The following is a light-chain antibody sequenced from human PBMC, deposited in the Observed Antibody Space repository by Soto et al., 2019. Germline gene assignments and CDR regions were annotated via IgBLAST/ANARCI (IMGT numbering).Light chain of an antibody. CDR3: QQYSTYSPT. V-gene: IGKV1-5*01. CDR1: QSISSW. CDR2: DAS. Sequence: DIQMTQSPSTLSASVGDRVTITCRASQSISSWLAWYQQKAGKAPKLLIYDASSLESGVPSRFSGSRSGTEFTLTISSLQPDDFATYYCQQYSTYSPTFGHGTRVEI. J-gene: IGKJ1*01.